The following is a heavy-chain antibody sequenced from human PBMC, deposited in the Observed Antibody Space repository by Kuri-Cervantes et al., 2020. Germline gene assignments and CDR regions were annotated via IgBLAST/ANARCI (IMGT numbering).Heavy chain of an antibody. Sequence: GSLRLSCAVYGGSFSGYYWGWIRQPPGKGLEWIGSIYKSGSTYYNPSLKSRVIISEDTSKNQFSLKLSSVTAADAAVYYCARLRVLAVAHGPFDYWGQGTLVTVSS. CDR3: ARLRVLAVAHGPFDY. CDR1: GGSFSGYY. J-gene: IGHJ4*02. V-gene: IGHV4-34*01. D-gene: IGHD6-19*01. CDR2: IYKSGST.